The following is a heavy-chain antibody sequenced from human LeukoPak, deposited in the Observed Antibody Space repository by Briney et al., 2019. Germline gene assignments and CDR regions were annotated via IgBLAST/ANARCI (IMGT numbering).Heavy chain of an antibody. CDR1: GFTFSNYE. Sequence: GGSLRLSCAASGFTFSNYEMNWVRQAPGKGLEWVSYISSSGSTIYYADSVKGRFTISRDNAKNSLYLQMNSLRAEDTAVYYCATVIIVDSRGPHWFDPWGQGTLVTVSS. D-gene: IGHD1-26*01. CDR2: ISSSGSTI. V-gene: IGHV3-48*03. CDR3: ATVIIVDSRGPHWFDP. J-gene: IGHJ5*02.